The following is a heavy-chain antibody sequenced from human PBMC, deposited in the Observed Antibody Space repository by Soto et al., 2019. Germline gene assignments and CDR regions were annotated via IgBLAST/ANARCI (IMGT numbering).Heavy chain of an antibody. J-gene: IGHJ4*02. V-gene: IGHV1-24*01. D-gene: IGHD6-19*01. Sequence: ASVKVSCKVSAYTLTELSLHWVRQAPGKGLEWMGGFDPEDGETIYAQKFQGRVTMTEDTSTDTAYMELSSLGSEDTAVYYCATRLFWTKYSSDWRLPDFWGQGTLVTVSS. CDR1: AYTLTELS. CDR3: ATRLFWTKYSSDWRLPDF. CDR2: FDPEDGET.